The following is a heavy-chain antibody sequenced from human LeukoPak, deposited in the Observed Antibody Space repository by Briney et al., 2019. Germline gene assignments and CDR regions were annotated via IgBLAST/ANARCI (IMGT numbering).Heavy chain of an antibody. J-gene: IGHJ3*02. CDR2: VHYSGTA. CDR1: GGSITNYD. Sequence: PSETLSLTCTVSGGSITNYDWSWVRQPPGKGLEFIGHVHYSGTADYNPSLKSRVTISIDTSKKHFFLKLSSVTAADTAVYYCARDHPMIEGAFDIWGQGTMVTVSS. CDR3: ARDHPMIEGAFDI. V-gene: IGHV4-59*12. D-gene: IGHD3-22*01.